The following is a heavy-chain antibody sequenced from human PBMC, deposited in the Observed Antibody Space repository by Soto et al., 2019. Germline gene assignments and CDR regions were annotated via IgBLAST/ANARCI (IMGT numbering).Heavy chain of an antibody. CDR2: IYHTGST. CDR1: GGSISSGGYS. V-gene: IGHV4-30-2*01. D-gene: IGHD2-8*02. CDR3: ARDKITGLFDY. Sequence: SETLSLTCAVSGGSISSGGYSWSWIRQPPGKGLEWIGKIYHTGSTNYNPSLKSRVTISADKSKNQVSLKLSSVTAADTAVYYCARDKITGLFDYWGQGTLVTVSS. J-gene: IGHJ4*02.